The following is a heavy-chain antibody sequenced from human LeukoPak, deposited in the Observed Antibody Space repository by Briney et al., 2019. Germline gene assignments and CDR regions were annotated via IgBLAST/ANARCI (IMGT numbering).Heavy chain of an antibody. V-gene: IGHV4-59*08. CDR1: GGSISSYY. Sequence: SETLSLTCAVSGGSISSYYWSWIRQPPGKGLEWIGYIYYSGSTNYNPSLKSRVTMSVDTSKNQFSLKLSSMTAADTAVYYCARRYCSGGSCYSSFDYWGQGTLVTVSS. J-gene: IGHJ4*02. CDR3: ARRYCSGGSCYSSFDY. CDR2: IYYSGST. D-gene: IGHD2-15*01.